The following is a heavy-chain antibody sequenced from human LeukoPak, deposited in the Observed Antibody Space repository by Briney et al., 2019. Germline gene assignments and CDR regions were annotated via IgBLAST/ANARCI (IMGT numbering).Heavy chain of an antibody. Sequence: GASVKVSCKVSGYTLTELSMHWVRQAPGKGLEWMGGFDPEDGETIYAQKFQGRVTMTEDTSTDTAYMELSSLRSEETAVYYCATAYDGSGYYYLYFRHGGRGTRVSVSS. V-gene: IGHV1-24*01. D-gene: IGHD3-22*01. CDR2: FDPEDGET. J-gene: IGHJ1*01. CDR3: ATAYDGSGYYYLYFRH. CDR1: GYTLTELS.